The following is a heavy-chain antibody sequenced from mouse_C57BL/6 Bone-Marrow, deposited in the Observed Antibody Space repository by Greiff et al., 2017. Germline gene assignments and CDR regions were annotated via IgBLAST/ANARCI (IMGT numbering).Heavy chain of an antibody. CDR1: GFNIKDYY. D-gene: IGHD1-1*01. CDR2: IDPEDGET. V-gene: IGHV14-2*01. Sequence: VQLKESGAELVKPGASVKLSCTASGFNIKDYYINWVKQRTEQGLEWIGRIDPEDGETKYAPKFQDKATITADTSSNTAYLQLSSLTSEDTAVYFCTRSLIYYGTNYWCQGTTLTVSS. J-gene: IGHJ2*01. CDR3: TRSLIYYGTNY.